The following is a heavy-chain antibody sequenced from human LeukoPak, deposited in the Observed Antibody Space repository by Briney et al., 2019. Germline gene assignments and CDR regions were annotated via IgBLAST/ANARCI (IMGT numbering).Heavy chain of an antibody. Sequence: GASVKVSCKASGYSFTNSGISWVRQAPGQGLEWMGGIIPIFVTANYAQKFQGRVTITADESTSTAYMELSSLRSEDTAVYYCARVGDGGSKLEQGAFDIWGQGTMVTVSS. CDR3: ARVGDGGSKLEQGAFDI. D-gene: IGHD1/OR15-1a*01. V-gene: IGHV1-69*13. CDR2: IIPIFVTA. J-gene: IGHJ3*02. CDR1: GYSFTNSG.